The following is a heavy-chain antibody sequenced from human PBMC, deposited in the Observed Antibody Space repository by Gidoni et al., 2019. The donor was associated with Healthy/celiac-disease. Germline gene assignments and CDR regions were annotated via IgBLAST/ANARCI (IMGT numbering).Heavy chain of an antibody. CDR2: ISSSSSTI. Sequence: EVQLVESGGGLVQPGGSLRLSCAASGFTFSSYSMNWVRQAPGKGLEWVSYISSSSSTIYYADSVKGRFTISRDNAKNSLYLQMNSLRDEDTAVYYCARERNYYDSSGYDAFDIWGQGTMVTVSS. V-gene: IGHV3-48*02. CDR3: ARERNYYDSSGYDAFDI. J-gene: IGHJ3*02. CDR1: GFTFSSYS. D-gene: IGHD3-22*01.